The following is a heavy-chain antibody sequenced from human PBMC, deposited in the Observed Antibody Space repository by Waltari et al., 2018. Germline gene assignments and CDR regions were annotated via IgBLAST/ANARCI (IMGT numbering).Heavy chain of an antibody. Sequence: QVQLQESGPGLVKPSQTLSLTCTVSGGSISSGSYYWSWIRQPAGKGLEWIGRIYTSGSTNYNPSLKSRVTISVDTSKNQFSLKLSSVTAADTAVYYCARESWRIAVAGTGNWFDPWGQGTLVTVSS. CDR2: IYTSGST. V-gene: IGHV4-61*02. CDR1: GGSISSGSYY. J-gene: IGHJ5*02. D-gene: IGHD6-19*01. CDR3: ARESWRIAVAGTGNWFDP.